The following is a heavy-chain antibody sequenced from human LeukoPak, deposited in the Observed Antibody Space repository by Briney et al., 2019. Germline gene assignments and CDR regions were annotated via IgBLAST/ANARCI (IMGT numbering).Heavy chain of an antibody. CDR1: GYTFTSYA. J-gene: IGHJ4*02. CDR2: INAGNGNT. Sequence: ASVKVSCKASGYTFTSYAMHWVRQAPGQRLEWMGWINAGNGNTKYSQKFQGRVTMTRDTSTSTVYMELSSLRSEDTAVYYCARSLYDSSGYYFDYWGQGTLVTVSS. V-gene: IGHV1-3*01. D-gene: IGHD3-22*01. CDR3: ARSLYDSSGYYFDY.